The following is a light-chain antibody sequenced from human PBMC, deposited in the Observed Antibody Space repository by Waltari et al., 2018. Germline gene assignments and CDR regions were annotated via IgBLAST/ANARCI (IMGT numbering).Light chain of an antibody. CDR3: QQSYSPGMYT. J-gene: IGKJ2*01. CDR2: AAS. CDR1: QSISNY. V-gene: IGKV1-39*01. Sequence: DIQMTQSPSSLSASVGDRVTVTCRASQSISNYLNWYQQKPGRAPKLLIYAASSLQGAVPSGCSGSGSGTAFTLTISSLQPEDFATYYCQQSYSPGMYTFGQGTKLEIK.